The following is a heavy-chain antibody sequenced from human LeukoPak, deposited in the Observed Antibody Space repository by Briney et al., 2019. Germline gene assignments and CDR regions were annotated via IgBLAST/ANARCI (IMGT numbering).Heavy chain of an antibody. CDR3: AKPGSGWYVDY. Sequence: SGGSLRLSCAASGFTFSSYAMSWVRQAPGKGLEWVSAISDNGGSTYYAESVKGRFTLSRENSKNTLHLQMNSLRAEDTAIYYCAKPGSGWYVDYWGQGTLVTVSS. CDR1: GFTFSSYA. CDR2: ISDNGGST. J-gene: IGHJ4*02. V-gene: IGHV3-23*01. D-gene: IGHD6-19*01.